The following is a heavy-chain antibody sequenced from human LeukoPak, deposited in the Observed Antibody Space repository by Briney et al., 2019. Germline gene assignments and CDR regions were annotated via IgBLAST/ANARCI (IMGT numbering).Heavy chain of an antibody. V-gene: IGHV3-74*01. CDR2: IKSDEKTT. CDR3: ARGFRKGAFDY. Sequence: GGSLRLSCAASGLSFNSYWMHWVRQVPGKGLVWVSFIKSDEKTTAYADSVKGRFSISRDNAKNSLYLQMNSLRAEDTAVYYCARGFRKGAFDYWGQGTLVTVSS. CDR1: GLSFNSYW. J-gene: IGHJ4*02. D-gene: IGHD3-16*01.